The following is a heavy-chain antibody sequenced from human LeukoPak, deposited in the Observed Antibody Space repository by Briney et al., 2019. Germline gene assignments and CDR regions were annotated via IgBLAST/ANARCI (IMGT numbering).Heavy chain of an antibody. J-gene: IGHJ4*02. D-gene: IGHD3-10*01. Sequence: GVSVKVPCKASGGTFSSYAISWVRQAPGQGLEWMGRIIPILGIANYAQKFQGRVTITADKSTSTAYMELSSLRSEDTAVYYCARDHFRFGELPHDYWGQGTLVTVSS. CDR3: ARDHFRFGELPHDY. CDR1: GGTFSSYA. V-gene: IGHV1-69*04. CDR2: IIPILGIA.